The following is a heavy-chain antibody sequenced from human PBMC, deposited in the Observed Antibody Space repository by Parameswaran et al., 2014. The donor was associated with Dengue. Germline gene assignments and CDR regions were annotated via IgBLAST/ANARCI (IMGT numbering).Heavy chain of an antibody. D-gene: IGHD4-17*01. V-gene: IGHV3-7*03. J-gene: IGHJ4*02. CDR2: IKQDGSEK. CDR3: ARLSTVTPFDY. Sequence: WIRQPPGKGLEWVANIKQDGSEKYYVDSVKGRFTIPRDNAKNSLYLQMNSLRAEDTAVYYCARLSTVTPFDYWGQGTLVTVSS.